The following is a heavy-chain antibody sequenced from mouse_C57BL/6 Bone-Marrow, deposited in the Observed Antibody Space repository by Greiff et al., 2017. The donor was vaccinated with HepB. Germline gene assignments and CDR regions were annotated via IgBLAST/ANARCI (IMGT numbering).Heavy chain of an antibody. Sequence: EVKVVESGGGLVKPGGSLKLSCAASGFTFSSYTMSWVRQTPEKRLEWVATISGGGGNTYYPDSVKGRFTISRDNAKNTLYLQMSSLRSEDTALYYCARQIYYYGSRGGFAYWGQGTLVTVSA. CDR3: ARQIYYYGSRGGFAY. D-gene: IGHD1-1*01. J-gene: IGHJ3*01. V-gene: IGHV5-9*01. CDR2: ISGGGGNT. CDR1: GFTFSSYT.